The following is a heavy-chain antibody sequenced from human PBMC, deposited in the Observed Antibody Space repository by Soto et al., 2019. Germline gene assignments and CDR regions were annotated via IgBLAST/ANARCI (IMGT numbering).Heavy chain of an antibody. CDR2: IYSGGST. CDR3: ARDPPLYGDYVPRLGD. Sequence: GSLRLSCAASGFTVSSNYMSWVRQAPGKGLEWVSVIYSGGSTYYADSVKGRFTISRDNSKNTLYLQMNSLRAEDTAVYYCARDPPLYGDYVPRLGDWGQGTLVTVSS. V-gene: IGHV3-66*01. CDR1: GFTVSSNY. J-gene: IGHJ4*02. D-gene: IGHD4-17*01.